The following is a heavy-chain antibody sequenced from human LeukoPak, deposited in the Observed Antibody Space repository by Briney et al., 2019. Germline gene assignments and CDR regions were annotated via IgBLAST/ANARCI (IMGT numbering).Heavy chain of an antibody. V-gene: IGHV4-59*08. CDR2: IYYTGIT. CDR3: ARHKNSGTYPLDY. Sequence: SETLSLTCSVSGGSVISYYWSWIRQPPGKGLEWIGYIYYTGITNYSPSFTSRVTMSVDTPKNQFSLKLTSVTAADTAVYYCARHKNSGTYPLDYWGQGTLVTVSS. CDR1: GGSVISYY. D-gene: IGHD3-10*01. J-gene: IGHJ4*02.